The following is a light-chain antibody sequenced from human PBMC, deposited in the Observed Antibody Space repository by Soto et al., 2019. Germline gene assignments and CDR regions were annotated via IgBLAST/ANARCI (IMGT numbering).Light chain of an antibody. CDR1: SSDVGGYNY. CDR3: TSYAGSNNLL. J-gene: IGLJ2*01. CDR2: EVA. V-gene: IGLV2-8*01. Sequence: QSALTQPPSASGSPGQSVSISCTGTSSDVGGYNYVSWYQQHPGKAPKLIIYEVAKRPSGVPNRFSGSKSGNTASLTVSGLQAEDEASYYCTSYAGSNNLLFGGGTKLTVL.